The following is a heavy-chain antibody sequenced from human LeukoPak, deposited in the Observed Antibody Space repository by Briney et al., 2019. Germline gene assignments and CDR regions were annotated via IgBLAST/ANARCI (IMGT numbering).Heavy chain of an antibody. D-gene: IGHD3-22*01. Sequence: ASVKVSCKASGYTFTSYGISWVRQAPGQGPEWMGWISTQNGNTNYAQKLQDRLTMTTDTSTSTAYMELRSLRSDDTAVYYCARDPPNYYDSSGYYFQFDYWGQGTLVTVSS. CDR1: GYTFTSYG. V-gene: IGHV1-18*01. CDR2: ISTQNGNT. J-gene: IGHJ4*02. CDR3: ARDPPNYYDSSGYYFQFDY.